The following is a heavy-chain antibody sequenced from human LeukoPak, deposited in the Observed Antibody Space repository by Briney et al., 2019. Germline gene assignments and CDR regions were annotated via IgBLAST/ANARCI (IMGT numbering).Heavy chain of an antibody. D-gene: IGHD1-1*01. CDR1: GFTFSSYV. CDR2: IMNDGTEK. J-gene: IGHJ4*02. V-gene: IGHV3-33*01. CDR3: AGELGRSGSYDY. Sequence: PGGSLRLSCAASGFTFSSYVMHWVRQAPGKGLEWVAVIMNDGTEKYSADSVKGRFTISRDNSRNTLYLQMNSLRAEDTAMYYCAGELGRSGSYDYWGQGTLVTVSS.